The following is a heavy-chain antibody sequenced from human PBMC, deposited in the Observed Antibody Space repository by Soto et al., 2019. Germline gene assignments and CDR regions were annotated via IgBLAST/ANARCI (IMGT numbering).Heavy chain of an antibody. Sequence: VKDSCKASGSTLTGYYMHWVRQAPGQGLEWMGWINPTRGGTNYAQKVHGRVTMTRDTSISTAYIELSRLRSDDTAVYYCARELLRWYGMDVWGQGTTVTVSS. CDR1: GSTLTGYY. CDR3: ARELLRWYGMDV. CDR2: INPTRGGT. D-gene: IGHD3-16*01. V-gene: IGHV1-2*02. J-gene: IGHJ6*02.